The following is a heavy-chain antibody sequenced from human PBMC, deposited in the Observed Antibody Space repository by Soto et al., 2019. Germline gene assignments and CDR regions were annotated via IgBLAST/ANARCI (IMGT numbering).Heavy chain of an antibody. CDR2: ISYDGSNK. V-gene: IGHV3-30-3*01. D-gene: IGHD3-22*01. CDR1: GFSFSSYA. J-gene: IGHJ4*02. CDR3: ARDSLDSCGYYSNFDY. Sequence: QVQLVESGGGVVQPGRSLRLSCAASGFSFSSYAMHWVRQAPGKGLEWVAVISYDGSNKYYADSVKGRFTISRDNSKNTLYLQMNSLRAEDTAVYYCARDSLDSCGYYSNFDYWGQGTLVTVSS.